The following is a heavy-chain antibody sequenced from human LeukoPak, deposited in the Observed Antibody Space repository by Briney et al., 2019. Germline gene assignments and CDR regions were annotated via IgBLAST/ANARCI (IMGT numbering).Heavy chain of an antibody. Sequence: SETLSLTCTVSGYSISSGYYWGWIRQPPGKGLEWIGSIYHSGSTYYNPSLKSRVTISVDTSKNQFSLKLTSVTAADTAVYYCARAPEYGLYYFDYWGQGTLVTVSS. CDR1: GYSISSGYY. V-gene: IGHV4-38-2*02. CDR2: IYHSGST. J-gene: IGHJ4*02. CDR3: ARAPEYGLYYFDY. D-gene: IGHD1-14*01.